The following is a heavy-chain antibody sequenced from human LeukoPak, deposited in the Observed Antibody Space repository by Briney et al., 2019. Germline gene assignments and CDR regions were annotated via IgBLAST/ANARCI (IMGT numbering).Heavy chain of an antibody. V-gene: IGHV5-51*01. CDR2: ISPADSRT. D-gene: IGHD3-10*01. CDR1: GYSFSNYW. J-gene: IGHJ4*01. CDR3: ARAYGSGSLPFDY. Sequence: GESLKISCKGSGYSFSNYWIGWVRQMPGKGLEWMGIISPADSRTRYSPSFQGQVTISADKSISTAYLQWSSLKASDTAMYYCARAYGSGSLPFDYWGHGTLVTVSS.